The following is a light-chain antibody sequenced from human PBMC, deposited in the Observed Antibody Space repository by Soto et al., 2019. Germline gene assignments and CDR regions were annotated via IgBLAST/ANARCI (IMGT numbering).Light chain of an antibody. J-gene: IGLJ1*01. V-gene: IGLV2-23*02. CDR1: SADVGSYNL. CDR2: EVS. Sequence: QSVLTQPASVSRSPGQSITISCTRTSADVGSYNLVSWYQQHPGKAPKLMIYEVSKRPSGVSNRFSGSKSGNTASLTISGLQAEDEADYYCCSYAGSSTPYVFGTGTKVTVL. CDR3: CSYAGSSTPYV.